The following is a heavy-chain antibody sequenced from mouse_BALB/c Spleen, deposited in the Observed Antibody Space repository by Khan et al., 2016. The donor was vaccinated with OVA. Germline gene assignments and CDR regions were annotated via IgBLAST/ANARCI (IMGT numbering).Heavy chain of an antibody. D-gene: IGHD4-1*01. Sequence: QVQLKQSGPELVKPGAPVKMSCKASGYTFTDYVMNWVKQRTGQGVEWMGKINPGSDSTAYNEKFKGKATLTADRSSSTAYMQISNLTSDDSTVYCGAGARWDVFAYWGQGTPVTVSA. CDR1: GYTFTDYV. V-gene: IGHV1-77*01. CDR2: INPGSDST. J-gene: IGHJ3*01. CDR3: AGARWDVFAY.